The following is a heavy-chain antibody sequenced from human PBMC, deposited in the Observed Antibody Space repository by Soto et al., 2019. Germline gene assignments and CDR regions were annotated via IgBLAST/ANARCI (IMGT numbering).Heavy chain of an antibody. J-gene: IGHJ5*02. D-gene: IGHD2-15*01. Sequence: SVKGSCKASEYTFSSYTLHWGRQAPGQRLEWMGWINAGNGDSKYSQKFQGRVSISRDTSASTASMELSSLTSEDTAVYYCARAGDMYCGGGSCGLSTWGRGTLVTVSS. CDR1: EYTFSSYT. CDR3: ARAGDMYCGGGSCGLST. CDR2: INAGNGDS. V-gene: IGHV1-3*01.